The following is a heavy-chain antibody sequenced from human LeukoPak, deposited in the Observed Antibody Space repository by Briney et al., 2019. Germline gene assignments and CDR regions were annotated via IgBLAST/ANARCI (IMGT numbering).Heavy chain of an antibody. CDR1: GFTFNSYT. V-gene: IGHV3-30*04. CDR2: ISYDGSEK. J-gene: IGHJ5*02. CDR3: AREDYDSSGYYYVEGSWFDP. Sequence: QPGGSLRLSCVASGFTFNSYTMHWVRQAPGKGLEGGALISYDGSEKNYADSVKGRFTVSRGHSKNTLYLQMSSLRAEDTAVYYCAREDYDSSGYYYVEGSWFDPWGQGTLVTVSS. D-gene: IGHD3-22*01.